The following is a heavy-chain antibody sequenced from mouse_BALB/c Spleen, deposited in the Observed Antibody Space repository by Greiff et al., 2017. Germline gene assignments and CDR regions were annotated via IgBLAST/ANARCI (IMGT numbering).Heavy chain of an antibody. Sequence: EVQVVESGGGLVKPGGSLKLSCAASGFTFSSYAMSWVRQTPEKRLEWVATISSGGSYTYYPDSVKGRFTISRDNAKNTLYLQMSSLRSEDTAMYYCARDEDGSSYWYFDVWGAGTTVTVSS. CDR2: ISSGGSYT. J-gene: IGHJ1*01. D-gene: IGHD1-1*01. V-gene: IGHV5-9-3*01. CDR1: GFTFSSYA. CDR3: ARDEDGSSYWYFDV.